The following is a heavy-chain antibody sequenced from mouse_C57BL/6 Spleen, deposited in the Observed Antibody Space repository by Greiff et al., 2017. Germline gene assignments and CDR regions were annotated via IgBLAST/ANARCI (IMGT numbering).Heavy chain of an antibody. CDR2: IYPGSGST. D-gene: IGHD2-4*01. J-gene: IGHJ3*01. V-gene: IGHV1-55*01. Sequence: QVQLQQPGAELVKPGASVKMSCKASGYTFTSYWITWVKQSPGQGLEWIGDIYPGSGSTNYIEQFKSTATLTVDTSSSTAYMQLRRLTSEDSAVYYCARAGDYRAWFAYWGQGTLVTVSA. CDR1: GYTFTSYW. CDR3: ARAGDYRAWFAY.